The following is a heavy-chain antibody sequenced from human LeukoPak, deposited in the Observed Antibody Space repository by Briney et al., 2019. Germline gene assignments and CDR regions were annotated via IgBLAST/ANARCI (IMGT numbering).Heavy chain of an antibody. CDR1: GGTLSSYA. V-gene: IGHV1-69*01. Sequence: GSSVKVSCKASGGTLSSYAISWVRQAPGQGLEWMGGIIPIFGTANYAQKFQGRVTITADESTSTAYMELSSLRSEDTAVYYCARRHSSSWPTEPYYYYGMDVWGKGTTVTVSS. D-gene: IGHD6-13*01. CDR3: ARRHSSSWPTEPYYYYGMDV. CDR2: IIPIFGTA. J-gene: IGHJ6*04.